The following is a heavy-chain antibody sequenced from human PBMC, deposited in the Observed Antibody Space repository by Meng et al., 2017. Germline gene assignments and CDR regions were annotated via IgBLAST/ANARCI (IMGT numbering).Heavy chain of an antibody. Sequence: SVNVSCQASGCTFSSYAISWVRQAPGQGLEWMGGIIPIFGTANYAQKFQGRVTITTDESTSTAYMELSSLRSEDTAVYYCARVDGGRYGTKGYYYGMDVWGQGTTVTVSS. CDR2: IIPIFGTA. V-gene: IGHV1-69*05. J-gene: IGHJ6*02. D-gene: IGHD4/OR15-4a*01. CDR3: ARVDGGRYGTKGYYYGMDV. CDR1: GCTFSSYA.